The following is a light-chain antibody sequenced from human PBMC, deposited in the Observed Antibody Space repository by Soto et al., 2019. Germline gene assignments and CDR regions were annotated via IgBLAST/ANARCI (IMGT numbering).Light chain of an antibody. CDR3: QQRSNWIT. J-gene: IGKJ5*01. CDR2: DAS. V-gene: IGKV1-5*01. CDR1: QSIRSW. Sequence: DIQMTQSPSTLSASVGDRVTITCRASQSIRSWLAWYQQKPGKAPKLLIYDASSLESGVPSRFSGSGSGTEFTLTISSLQSEDFAVYYCQQRSNWITFGQGTRLEIK.